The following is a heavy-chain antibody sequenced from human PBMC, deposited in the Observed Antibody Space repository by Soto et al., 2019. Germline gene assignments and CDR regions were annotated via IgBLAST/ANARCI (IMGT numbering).Heavy chain of an antibody. D-gene: IGHD6-19*01. Sequence: QVLLVESGGGVVQPGRSLRLSCGGSGFTFSSYGMHWVRQAPGKGLEWLAVISYDGGNKFYGDSVKGRFTISRDNSKNPLYLQMNSLRADDTAVYYCARDRYSSGMHFFDYWGQGTLVTVSS. J-gene: IGHJ4*02. CDR2: ISYDGGNK. CDR3: ARDRYSSGMHFFDY. V-gene: IGHV3-30*03. CDR1: GFTFSSYG.